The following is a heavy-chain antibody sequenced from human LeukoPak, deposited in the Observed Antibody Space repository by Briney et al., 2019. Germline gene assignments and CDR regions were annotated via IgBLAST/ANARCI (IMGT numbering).Heavy chain of an antibody. D-gene: IGHD4-17*01. CDR1: GGSFSGYY. V-gene: IGHV4-34*01. J-gene: IGHJ4*02. CDR3: ATGIGPHYGDPPRHFDH. CDR2: INHSGST. Sequence: SETLSLTCAVYGGSFSGYYWSWIRQPPGKGLECIGEINHSGSTNYNPSLKSRVTISVDTSKNQFSLKLSSVTAADTAVYYCATGIGPHYGDPPRHFDHWGQGTLVTVSS.